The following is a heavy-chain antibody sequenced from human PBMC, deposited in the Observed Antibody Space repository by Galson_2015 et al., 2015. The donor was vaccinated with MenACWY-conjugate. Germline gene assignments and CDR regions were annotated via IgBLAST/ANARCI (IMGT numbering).Heavy chain of an antibody. D-gene: IGHD6-19*01. J-gene: IGHJ4*02. CDR2: IAFDGSST. CDR1: GFTFSTYW. Sequence: SLRLSCAASGFTFSTYWMHWVRQAPGKGLVWVSRIAFDGSSTRYADSVRGRFTISRDNSKNTLYLQMNGLRAEDTAVFYCARGGGGPFYSTGWYYFDYWGQRTLVTVSS. V-gene: IGHV3-74*01. CDR3: ARGGGGPFYSTGWYYFDY.